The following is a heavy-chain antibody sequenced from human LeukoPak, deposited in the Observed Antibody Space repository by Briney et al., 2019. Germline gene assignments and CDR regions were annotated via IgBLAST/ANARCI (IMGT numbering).Heavy chain of an antibody. CDR3: ARGLGTYIAAAGKTDNWFDP. CDR1: GGSISNYY. D-gene: IGHD6-13*01. CDR2: IYYSGST. V-gene: IGHV4-59*01. J-gene: IGHJ5*02. Sequence: SETLSLTCTVSGGSISNYYWSWIRQPPGKGLEWIGYIYYSGSTSYNPSLKSRVTISVDTSKNQFSLKLSSVTAADTAVYYCARGLGTYIAAAGKTDNWFDPWGQGTLVTVSS.